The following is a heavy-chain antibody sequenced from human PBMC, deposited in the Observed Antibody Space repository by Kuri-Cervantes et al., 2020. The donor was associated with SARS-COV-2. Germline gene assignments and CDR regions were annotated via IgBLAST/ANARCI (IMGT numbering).Heavy chain of an antibody. V-gene: IGHV3-30*02. CDR1: GFTFSSYW. J-gene: IGHJ6*03. CDR2: IRYDGSNK. Sequence: GGSLRLSCAASGFTFSSYWMSWVRQAPGKGLVWVAFIRYDGSNKYYADSVKGRFTISRDNSKNTLYLQMNSLRAEDTAVYYCAKDSIRFLEWLYYMDVWGKGTTVTVSS. CDR3: AKDSIRFLEWLYYMDV. D-gene: IGHD3-3*01.